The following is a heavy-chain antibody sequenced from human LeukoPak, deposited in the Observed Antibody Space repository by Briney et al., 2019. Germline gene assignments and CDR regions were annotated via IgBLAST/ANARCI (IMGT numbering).Heavy chain of an antibody. J-gene: IGHJ4*02. CDR2: INPNSGGT. D-gene: IGHD1-20*01. CDR1: GYTFTSYG. V-gene: IGHV1-2*02. Sequence: ASVKVSCKASGYTFTSYGISWVRQAPGQGLEWMGWINPNSGGTNYAQKFQGRVTMTRDTSISTAYMELSRLRSDDTAVYYCARDTHNWKIDYWGQGTLVTVSS. CDR3: ARDTHNWKIDY.